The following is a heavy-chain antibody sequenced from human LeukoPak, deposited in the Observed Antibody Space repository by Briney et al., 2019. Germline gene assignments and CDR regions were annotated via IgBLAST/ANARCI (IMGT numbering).Heavy chain of an antibody. CDR1: GYSFTSYW. V-gene: IGHV5-51*01. Sequence: GESLKISCKGSGYSFTSYWIAWVRQMPGKGLEWMGIIYPGDSATRYSPSFQGQVTISADKSISTAYLQWSSLKASDTAMYYCPRRRAGAGVYYFDYWGQGTLVTVSS. CDR3: PRRRAGAGVYYFDY. J-gene: IGHJ4*02. D-gene: IGHD6-19*01. CDR2: IYPGDSAT.